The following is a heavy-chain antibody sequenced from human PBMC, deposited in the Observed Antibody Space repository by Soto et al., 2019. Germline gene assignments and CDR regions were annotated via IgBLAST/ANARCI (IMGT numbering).Heavy chain of an antibody. CDR3: SREDGTMVRGGVYYYYYMDV. D-gene: IGHD3-10*01. CDR1: GGSISSYY. J-gene: IGHJ6*03. Sequence: SETLSLTCTVSGGSISSYYWSWIRQHPGKGLERIGYIYYSGSTNYNPSLKSRVTISVDTSKNQFSLKLSSVTAADTAVYYCSREDGTMVRGGVYYYYYMDVWGKGTTVTVSS. V-gene: IGHV4-59*01. CDR2: IYYSGST.